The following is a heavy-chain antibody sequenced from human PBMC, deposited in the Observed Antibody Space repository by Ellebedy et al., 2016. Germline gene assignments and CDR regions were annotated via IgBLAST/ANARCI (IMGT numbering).Heavy chain of an antibody. V-gene: IGHV4-39*07. CDR2: IYSSGST. D-gene: IGHD3-22*01. Sequence: GSLRLXXSVSGGPIASSTYYWGWIRQPPGKGLEWIGSIYSSGSTYYNPSLRTRVTISMDTSKNQFSLNLDSVTAADTAVYYCARDNYSNTRRYYYFPPYAFDSWGQGALVTVSS. CDR3: ARDNYSNTRRYYYFPPYAFDS. CDR1: GGPIASSTYY. J-gene: IGHJ4*02.